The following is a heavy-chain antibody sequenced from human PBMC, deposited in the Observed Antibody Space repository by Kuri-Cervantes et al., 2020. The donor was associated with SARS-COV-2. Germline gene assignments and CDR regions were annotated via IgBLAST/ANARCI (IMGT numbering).Heavy chain of an antibody. Sequence: GGSLRLSCTVSGGSISSYYWSWIRQPPGKGLEWISAISGSGGSTYYADSVKGRFTISRDNSKNTLYLQMNSLRAEDTAVYYCARIPYSYGSPFDYYGMDVWGQGTTVTVSS. CDR3: ARIPYSYGSPFDYYGMDV. CDR1: GGSISSYY. J-gene: IGHJ6*02. D-gene: IGHD5-18*01. CDR2: ISGSGGST. V-gene: IGHV3-23*01.